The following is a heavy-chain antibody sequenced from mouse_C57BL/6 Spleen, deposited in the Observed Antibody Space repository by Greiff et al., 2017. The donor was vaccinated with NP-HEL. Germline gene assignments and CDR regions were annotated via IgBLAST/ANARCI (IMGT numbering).Heavy chain of an antibody. J-gene: IGHJ1*03. CDR2: IYPRDGST. CDR3: ASECITTVVARYFDV. Sequence: VQLQQSDAELVKPGASVKISCKVSGYTFTDHTIHWMKQRPEQGLEWIGYIYPRDGSTKYNKKFKGKATLTADKSSSTAYMQLNRLTSEDSAVYFCASECITTVVARYFDVWGTGTTVTVSS. CDR1: GYTFTDHT. D-gene: IGHD1-1*01. V-gene: IGHV1-78*01.